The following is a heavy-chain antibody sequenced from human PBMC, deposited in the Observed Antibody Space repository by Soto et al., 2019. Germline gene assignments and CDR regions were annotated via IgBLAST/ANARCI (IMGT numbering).Heavy chain of an antibody. Sequence: EVQLVESGGGLFQPGGSLRLSCAASGFTFNNYWIHWVRQAPGKGLVWVSRIKYDATSTNYAASVKGRFSISRDNAKNTVYLQMSSLRGDDTAVYYCARGALGSYYFDYWGQGTLVTVSS. CDR1: GFTFNNYW. CDR2: IKYDATST. V-gene: IGHV3-74*01. J-gene: IGHJ4*02. CDR3: ARGALGSYYFDY. D-gene: IGHD3-16*01.